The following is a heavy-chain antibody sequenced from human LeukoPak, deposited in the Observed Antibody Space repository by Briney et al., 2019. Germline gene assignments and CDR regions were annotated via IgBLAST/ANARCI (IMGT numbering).Heavy chain of an antibody. Sequence: SETLSLTCTVSDGSMSPYYWSWIRQSPGKGLEWIAYIFHNGNTKYNPSLWSRVTISIDTSRNQVFLNLNSVTAADTAVYYCARGGYYYLDVWGXGTTVTVSS. CDR2: IFHNGNT. V-gene: IGHV4-59*01. CDR3: ARGGYYYLDV. J-gene: IGHJ6*03. CDR1: DGSMSPYY.